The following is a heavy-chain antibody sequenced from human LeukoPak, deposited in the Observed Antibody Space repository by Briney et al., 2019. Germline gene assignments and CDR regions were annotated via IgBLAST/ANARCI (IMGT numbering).Heavy chain of an antibody. CDR1: GFDFEDYA. Sequence: PVGSLRLSCAASGFDFEDYAIHWVRQVPGKGLEWVSGISWNSGAEAYADSVRGRFTISRDNAKNSLYLQMNSLRGEDTALYYCAKARLMAAPFYYYGMDVWGPGTTVTVSS. CDR2: ISWNSGAE. V-gene: IGHV3-9*01. D-gene: IGHD5-24*01. J-gene: IGHJ6*02. CDR3: AKARLMAAPFYYYGMDV.